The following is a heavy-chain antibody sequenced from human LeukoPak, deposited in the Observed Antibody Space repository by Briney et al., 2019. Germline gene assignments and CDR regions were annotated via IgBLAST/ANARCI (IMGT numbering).Heavy chain of an antibody. D-gene: IGHD1-26*01. CDR1: GYTFTGYY. V-gene: IGHV1-2*06. Sequence: ASVKVSFKASGYTFTGYYMHWVRQAPGRGLEWMGRINPNSGGTNYAQKFQGRVTMTTDTSTSTAYMELRSLRSDDTAVYYCARTWELHDSLDYWGQGTLVTVSS. CDR2: INPNSGGT. J-gene: IGHJ4*02. CDR3: ARTWELHDSLDY.